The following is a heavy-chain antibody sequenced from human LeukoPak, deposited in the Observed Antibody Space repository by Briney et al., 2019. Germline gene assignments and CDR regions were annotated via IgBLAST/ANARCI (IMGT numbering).Heavy chain of an antibody. CDR2: IQSKTDGGKT. D-gene: IGHD3-3*02. Sequence: GGSLRLSCAASGFIVTNAWMNWVRQAPGKGLEWVGRIQSKTDGGKTDYAAPVKGRFTISRDDSKNTLYLQMNSLKTEDTAVYYCTTGIRGDWGQGTLVTVSS. CDR1: GFIVTNAW. J-gene: IGHJ4*02. V-gene: IGHV3-15*07. CDR3: TTGIRGD.